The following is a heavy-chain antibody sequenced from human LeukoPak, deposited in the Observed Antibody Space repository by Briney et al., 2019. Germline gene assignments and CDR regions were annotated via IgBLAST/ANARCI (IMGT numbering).Heavy chain of an antibody. CDR3: ARDGFTIFGWDNWFDP. V-gene: IGHV3-33*01. Sequence: GGSLRLSCAASGFTFSSYGMHWVRQAPGKGLEWVAVIWYDGSNKYYAGSVKGRFTISRDNSKNTLYLQMNSLRAEDTAVYYCARDGFTIFGWDNWFDPWGQGTLVTVSS. CDR1: GFTFSSYG. J-gene: IGHJ5*02. CDR2: IWYDGSNK. D-gene: IGHD3-3*01.